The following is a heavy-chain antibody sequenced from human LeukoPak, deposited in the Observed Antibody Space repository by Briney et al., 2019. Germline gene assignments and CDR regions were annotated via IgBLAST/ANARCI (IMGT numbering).Heavy chain of an antibody. V-gene: IGHV1-2*02. Sequence: GASVKVSCKASGYTFTGYYMHGVRQAPGQGRECMGWINPNSGGTNYAQKFQGRVTMTRDTSISTAYMELSRPRSDDTAVYYCARARRIAAAGTFDYWGQGTLVTVSS. D-gene: IGHD6-13*01. CDR3: ARARRIAAAGTFDY. CDR1: GYTFTGYY. CDR2: INPNSGGT. J-gene: IGHJ4*02.